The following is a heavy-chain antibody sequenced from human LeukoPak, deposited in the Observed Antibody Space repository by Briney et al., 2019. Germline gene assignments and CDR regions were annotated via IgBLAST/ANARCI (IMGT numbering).Heavy chain of an antibody. CDR1: GFTFSSYW. D-gene: IGHD6-6*01. Sequence: GGSLRLSCAASGFTFSSYWMSWVRQAPGKGLGWVANIKQDGSEKYYVDSVKGRFTISRDNAKNSLYLQMNSLRAEDTAVYYCARDKLPYYYYGMDVWGQGTSVTVSS. CDR2: IKQDGSEK. J-gene: IGHJ6*02. V-gene: IGHV3-7*01. CDR3: ARDKLPYYYYGMDV.